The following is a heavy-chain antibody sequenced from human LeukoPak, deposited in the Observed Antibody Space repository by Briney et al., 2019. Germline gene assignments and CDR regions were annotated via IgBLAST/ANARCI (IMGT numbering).Heavy chain of an antibody. CDR3: AKSWCYDSSGYYPFDY. V-gene: IGHV3-23*01. CDR2: IGSGGVDT. J-gene: IGHJ4*02. Sequence: GGSLRLSCGASGFIFGKYAMSWVRQAPGKGLEWVSGIGSGGVDTIYADSVKGRFTISRDNSKNTLSLRMGSLRADDTAIYYCAKSWCYDSSGYYPFDYWGQGTLVTVSS. D-gene: IGHD3-22*01. CDR1: GFIFGKYA.